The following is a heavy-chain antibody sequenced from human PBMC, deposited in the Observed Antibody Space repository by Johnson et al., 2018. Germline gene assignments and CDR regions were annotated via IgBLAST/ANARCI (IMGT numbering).Heavy chain of an antibody. Sequence: VQLVESGGGLVQPGGSLRLSCVGSGFTFSSHWMRWVRQAPGKGLELVASIRQDGSDISHVDSVKGRFTISRDNAKNSLYLQMDSLGGEDTGVYYCVRVSSGGMDVWGQGTTVIVSS. CDR2: IRQDGSDI. CDR3: VRVSSGGMDV. CDR1: GFTFSSHW. J-gene: IGHJ6*02. D-gene: IGHD6-6*01. V-gene: IGHV3-7*01.